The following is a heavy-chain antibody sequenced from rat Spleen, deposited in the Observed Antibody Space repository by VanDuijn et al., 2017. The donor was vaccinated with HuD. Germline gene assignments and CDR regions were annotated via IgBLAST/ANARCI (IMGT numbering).Heavy chain of an antibody. CDR3: ARPDGYTYVMGA. Sequence: EVQLVESGGGLVQPGRSLKLSCSASGFTFSDFTMAWVRQAPTKGLEWVASISTNGGNIYHRDSVKGRFTISRDNAKRTLYLQMNSLRSEDTATYYCARPDGYTYVMGAWGQGASVTVSS. J-gene: IGHJ4*01. D-gene: IGHD1-4*01. V-gene: IGHV5S23*01. CDR2: ISTNGGNI. CDR1: GFTFSDFT.